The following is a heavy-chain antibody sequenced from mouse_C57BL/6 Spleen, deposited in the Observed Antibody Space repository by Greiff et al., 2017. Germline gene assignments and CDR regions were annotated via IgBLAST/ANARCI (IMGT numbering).Heavy chain of an antibody. CDR2: IYPGDGDT. V-gene: IGHV1-82*01. Sequence: VQLQQSGPELVKPGASVTISCKASGYAFSSSWMNWVKQRPGKGLEWIGRIYPGDGDTNYNGKFKGKATLTADKSSSTAYMQLSSLTSEDSAVYFCASPSTGTRYAMDYWGQGTSVTVSS. CDR1: GYAFSSSW. D-gene: IGHD4-1*01. J-gene: IGHJ4*01. CDR3: ASPSTGTRYAMDY.